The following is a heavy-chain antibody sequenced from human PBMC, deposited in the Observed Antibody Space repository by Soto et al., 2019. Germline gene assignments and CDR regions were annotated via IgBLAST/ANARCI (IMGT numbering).Heavy chain of an antibody. CDR2: VYYTGST. CDR1: GGSISSGDYY. Sequence: QVQLQESGPGLVKPSQTLSLTCTVSGGSISSGDYYWSWIRQPPGKGLEWIAYVYYTGSTFYNPSLRGRVTTSIDTSKKQFFLNLNSVTAADTAVDYCARDRRVEMAPLDLWGQGTLVIVSS. D-gene: IGHD2-15*01. V-gene: IGHV4-30-4*01. CDR3: ARDRRVEMAPLDL. J-gene: IGHJ5*02.